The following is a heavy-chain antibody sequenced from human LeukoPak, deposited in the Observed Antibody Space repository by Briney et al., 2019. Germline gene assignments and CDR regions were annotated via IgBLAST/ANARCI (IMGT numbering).Heavy chain of an antibody. CDR2: IYYSGNT. Sequence: PSETLSLTCTVSGGSISSSTYYWGWIRQPPGKGLEWIGSIYYSGNTYYKPSLKSRVTISVDTSKNQFSLKLSSVTAADTAVYYCARVLGIAAAGKKRDQRKYYYYYMDVWGKGTTVTVSS. V-gene: IGHV4-39*07. J-gene: IGHJ6*03. CDR1: GGSISSSTYY. D-gene: IGHD6-13*01. CDR3: ARVLGIAAAGKKRDQRKYYYYYMDV.